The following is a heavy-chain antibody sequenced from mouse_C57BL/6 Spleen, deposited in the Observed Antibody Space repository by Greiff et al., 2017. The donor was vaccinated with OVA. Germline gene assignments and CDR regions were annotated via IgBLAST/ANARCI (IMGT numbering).Heavy chain of an antibody. CDR1: GYTFTSYW. D-gene: IGHD1-1*01. J-gene: IGHJ2*01. V-gene: IGHV1-64*01. Sequence: VQLQQPGAELVKPGASVKLSCKASGYTFTSYWMHWVKQRPGQGLEWIGMIHPNSGSTNYNEKFKSKATLTVDKSSSTAYMQLSSLTSEDSAVYYCARMTTVRYFDYWGQGTTLTVSS. CDR2: IHPNSGST. CDR3: ARMTTVRYFDY.